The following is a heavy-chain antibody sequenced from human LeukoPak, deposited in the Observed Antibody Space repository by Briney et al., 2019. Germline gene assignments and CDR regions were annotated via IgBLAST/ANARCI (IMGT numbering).Heavy chain of an antibody. Sequence: GGSLRLSCAASGFTFSSYAMSWVRQAPGKGLEWISYISSGGSTIYYADSVKGRFTISRDNAKKSLYLEMNSLRAEDTAVYYCARDDLGTSYFYYGMDVWGQGTTVTVSS. V-gene: IGHV3-48*01. CDR1: GFTFSSYA. J-gene: IGHJ6*02. CDR2: ISSGGSTI. D-gene: IGHD7-27*01. CDR3: ARDDLGTSYFYYGMDV.